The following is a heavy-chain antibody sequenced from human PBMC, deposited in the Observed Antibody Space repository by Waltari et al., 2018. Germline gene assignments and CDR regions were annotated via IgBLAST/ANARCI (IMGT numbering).Heavy chain of an antibody. V-gene: IGHV1-18*01. CDR2: ISGNNGHT. CDR3: ARERHRLMEEGYLMALDP. Sequence: QVQLVQSGAEVKKPGASVKVSCKASGYPFSAYCISWVRQAPGQGLEWMGWISGNNGHTNHAQKFQGRLIMTEDTSATTVYMELTYLTSDDTAVYYCARERHRLMEEGYLMALDPWGQGTLVTVSS. D-gene: IGHD2-21*01. CDR1: GYPFSAYC. J-gene: IGHJ5*02.